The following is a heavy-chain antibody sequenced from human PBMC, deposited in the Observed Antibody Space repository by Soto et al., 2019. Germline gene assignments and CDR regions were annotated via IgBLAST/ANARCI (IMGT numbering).Heavy chain of an antibody. CDR3: ARHGAPYSSGWYYFDY. CDR2: IDPSDSYT. D-gene: IGHD6-19*01. CDR1: GYSFTNYC. V-gene: IGHV5-10-1*01. J-gene: IGHJ4*02. Sequence: EVQLVQSGAEVKKPGESLRISCKASGYSFTNYCINWVRQMPGKGLEGMGKIDPSDSYTTYSPSFQGHVTISADRSINTAYLQWSSLKASDTAMYYCARHGAPYSSGWYYFDYWGQGTLVTVSS.